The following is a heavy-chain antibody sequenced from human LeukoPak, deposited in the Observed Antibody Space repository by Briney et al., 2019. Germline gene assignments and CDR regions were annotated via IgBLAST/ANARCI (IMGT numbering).Heavy chain of an antibody. J-gene: IGHJ3*02. CDR1: GGSISGYY. D-gene: IGHD3-22*01. CDR2: MYYGGST. CDR3: ARHFTYYYDSSGYPRDAFDI. V-gene: IGHV4-59*08. Sequence: SETLSLTCTVSGGSISGYYWSWIRQSPVKGLVWIGYMYYGGSTNYNPSLKSRVTMSVDMSKNQFSLKLSSVTAADTALYYCARHFTYYYDSSGYPRDAFDIWGQGTMVTVSS.